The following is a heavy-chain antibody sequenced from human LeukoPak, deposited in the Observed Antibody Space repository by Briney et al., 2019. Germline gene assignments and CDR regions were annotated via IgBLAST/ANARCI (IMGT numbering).Heavy chain of an antibody. J-gene: IGHJ4*02. D-gene: IGHD3-3*01. Sequence: PSETLSLTCTVSGGSINNYNYYWGWTRQPPGKGLEWIATIYYSGRPYYNPSLLSRVNISVDTSKNHFSLKLSSVTAADTAVYYCAGSRGLRFLEWWGQGTLVTVSS. CDR2: IYYSGRP. CDR3: AGSRGLRFLEW. V-gene: IGHV4-39*02. CDR1: GGSINNYNYY.